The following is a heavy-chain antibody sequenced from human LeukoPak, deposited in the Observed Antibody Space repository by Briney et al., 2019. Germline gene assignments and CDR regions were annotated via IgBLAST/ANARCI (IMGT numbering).Heavy chain of an antibody. D-gene: IGHD1-26*01. J-gene: IGHJ4*02. CDR2: IYHSGST. CDR3: AGRSPKWELLGGFDY. CDR1: GGSISSYY. V-gene: IGHV4-59*12. Sequence: PSETLSLTCTVSGGSISSYYWSWIRQPPGKGLEWIGEIYHSGSTNYNPSLKSRVTISVDKSKNQFSLKLSSVTAADTAVYYCAGRSPKWELLGGFDYWGQGTLVTVSS.